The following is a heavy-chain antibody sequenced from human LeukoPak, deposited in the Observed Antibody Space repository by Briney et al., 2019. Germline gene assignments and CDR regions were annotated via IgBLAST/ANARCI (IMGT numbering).Heavy chain of an antibody. D-gene: IGHD6-19*01. J-gene: IGHJ4*02. Sequence: ASVKVSCKVSGYTLTELSMHWVRQAPGKGLEWMGGFDPEDGETIYAQKFQARVTMTEDTSTDTAYMELSSLRSEDTAVYYCATVLLRYSSGWRYFDYWGQGTLVTVSS. CDR3: ATVLLRYSSGWRYFDY. V-gene: IGHV1-24*01. CDR2: FDPEDGET. CDR1: GYTLTELS.